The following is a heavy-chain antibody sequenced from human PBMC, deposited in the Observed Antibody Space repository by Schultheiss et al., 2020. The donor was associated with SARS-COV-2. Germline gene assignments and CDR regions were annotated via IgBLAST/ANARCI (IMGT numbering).Heavy chain of an antibody. V-gene: IGHV4-4*02. CDR2: IYHSGST. CDR1: GGSISSSNW. D-gene: IGHD1-26*01. CDR3: ARSMLGATFDY. Sequence: SETLSLTCAVSGGSISSSNWWSWVRQPPGKGLEWIGEIYHSGSTNYNPSLKSRVTISVDTSKIQFSLKLRSVTAADTAVYYCARSMLGATFDYWGQGTLVTVSS. J-gene: IGHJ4*02.